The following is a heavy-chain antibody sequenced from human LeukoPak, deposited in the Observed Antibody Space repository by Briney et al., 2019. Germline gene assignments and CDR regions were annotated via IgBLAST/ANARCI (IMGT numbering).Heavy chain of an antibody. V-gene: IGHV4-59*01. Sequence: SETLSLTCTVSGGSISSYYWSWIRQPPGKGLEWIGYIYYSGSTNYNPSLKSRVTISVDTSKNQFSLKLSSVTAADTAVYYCARVGVTVIAFDIWGQGTMVTVSS. CDR2: IYYSGST. D-gene: IGHD4-17*01. CDR1: GGSISSYY. J-gene: IGHJ3*02. CDR3: ARVGVTVIAFDI.